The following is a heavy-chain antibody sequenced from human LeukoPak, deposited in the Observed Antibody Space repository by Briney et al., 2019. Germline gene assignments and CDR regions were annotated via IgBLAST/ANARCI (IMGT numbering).Heavy chain of an antibody. D-gene: IGHD3-3*01. CDR2: MNPSSGNT. J-gene: IGHJ5*02. Sequence: APVKVSCKASGYTFMSSDINWVRRATGQGLEWMGWMNPSSGNTGYAQKFHGRVSMTRDTSISTAFMELSSLRSEDTAVYYCVRVGHSTLNYEYNWFDPWGQGTLVTVSS. CDR3: VRVGHSTLNYEYNWFDP. V-gene: IGHV1-8*01. CDR1: GYTFMSSD.